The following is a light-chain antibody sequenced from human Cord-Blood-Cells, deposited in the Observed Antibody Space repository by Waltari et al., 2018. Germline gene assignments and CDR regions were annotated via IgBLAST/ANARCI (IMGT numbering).Light chain of an antibody. CDR3: QQSYSTPFT. CDR1: QSISSY. V-gene: IGKV1-39*01. Sequence: DITMTQSPSSLSVSVADRVDITSRASQSISSYINCYHQKPGKAPKLLIYAASSLQSGVPSRFSGSGSGTDFTLTISSLQPEDFATYYCQQSYSTPFTFGPGTKVDIK. CDR2: AAS. J-gene: IGKJ3*01.